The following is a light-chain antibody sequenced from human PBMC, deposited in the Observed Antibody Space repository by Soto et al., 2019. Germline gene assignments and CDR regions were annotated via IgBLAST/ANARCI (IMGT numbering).Light chain of an antibody. CDR1: SSDVGAYNY. J-gene: IGLJ1*01. V-gene: IGLV2-14*01. CDR3: FSHRGGDSHV. Sequence: QSVLTQPASVSGSPGQSITISCTGTSSDVGAYNYVSWYQQYPGKAPKLMIYGVTNRPPGVSNRFSGSKTGNTASLTISGLQAEDEADYYCFSHRGGDSHVFGTGTKVTVL. CDR2: GVT.